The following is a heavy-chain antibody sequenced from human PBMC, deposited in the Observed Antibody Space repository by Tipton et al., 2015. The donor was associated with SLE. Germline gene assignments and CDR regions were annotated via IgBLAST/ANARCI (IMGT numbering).Heavy chain of an antibody. J-gene: IGHJ4*02. D-gene: IGHD6-13*01. Sequence: LRLSCTVSGGSISSYHWTWIRQPPGKSLEWIGYIYNDGMTNYNPSLKGRVTISIDTSKSQFPLKLNSVTAADTAVYFCATGDSRSWYIYFDYWGQGKLVTVSS. CDR3: ATGDSRSWYIYFDY. CDR1: GGSISSYH. V-gene: IGHV4-59*01. CDR2: IYNDGMT.